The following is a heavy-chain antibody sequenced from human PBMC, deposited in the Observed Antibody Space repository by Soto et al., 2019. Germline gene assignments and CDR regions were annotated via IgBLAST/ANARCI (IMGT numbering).Heavy chain of an antibody. D-gene: IGHD1-26*01. CDR2: ITPFSGDV. CDR1: GNTFTYRY. Sequence: GASVKVSCKALGNTFTYRYLHWVRQAPGQAREWMGWITPFSGDVHYAQKFQERVTITRDRSINTAYMQMSSLRSEDTAMYFCAGGGAGSGPFTWELPDHWGQGTLVTVSS. V-gene: IGHV1-45*02. J-gene: IGHJ4*02. CDR3: AGGGAGSGPFTWELPDH.